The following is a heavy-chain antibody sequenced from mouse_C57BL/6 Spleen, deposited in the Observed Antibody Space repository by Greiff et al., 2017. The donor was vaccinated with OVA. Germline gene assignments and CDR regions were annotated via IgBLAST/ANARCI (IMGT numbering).Heavy chain of an antibody. Sequence: QVQLQQPGAELVMPGASVKLSCKASGYTFTSYWMHWVKQRPGQGLEWIGEIDPSDSYTNYNQKFKGKSTLTVDKSSSTAYMQLSSLTSEDSAVDYCARRAYYSNYDDAMDYWGQGTSVTVSS. D-gene: IGHD2-5*01. J-gene: IGHJ4*01. CDR2: IDPSDSYT. CDR3: ARRAYYSNYDDAMDY. CDR1: GYTFTSYW. V-gene: IGHV1-69*01.